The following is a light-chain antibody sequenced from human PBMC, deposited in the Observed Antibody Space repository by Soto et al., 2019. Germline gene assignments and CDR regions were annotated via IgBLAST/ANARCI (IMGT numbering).Light chain of an antibody. V-gene: IGLV1-40*01. CDR2: GNR. Sequence: QAVLTQPPSVSGAPGQRVTISCTGNSSNLGAGYDVHWYQQLPGAAPKLVIFGNRNRPSGVPERFSGSKSGTSASLTFTGLQAEDEADYYCQAYDYSLTASVFGGGTKLTVL. CDR3: QAYDYSLTASV. CDR1: SSNLGAGYD. J-gene: IGLJ3*02.